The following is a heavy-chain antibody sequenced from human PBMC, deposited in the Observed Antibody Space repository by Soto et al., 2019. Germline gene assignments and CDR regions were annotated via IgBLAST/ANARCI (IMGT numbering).Heavy chain of an antibody. D-gene: IGHD4-17*01. CDR3: ASSTGYYGMDV. CDR2: IYYSGST. V-gene: IGHV4-30-4*01. J-gene: IGHJ6*02. CDR1: GGSISSGDYY. Sequence: SETLSLTCTVSGGSISSGDYYWSWIRHPPGKGLEWIGYIYYSGSTYYNPSLKSRVTISVDTSKNQFSLKLSSVTAADTAVYYCASSTGYYGMDVWGQGTTVTVSS.